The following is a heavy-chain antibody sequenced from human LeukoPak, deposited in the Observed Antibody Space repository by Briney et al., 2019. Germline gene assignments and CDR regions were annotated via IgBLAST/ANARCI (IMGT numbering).Heavy chain of an antibody. CDR2: FDPEDGET. CDR3: ATAGHGGYCSSTSCRYWFDP. J-gene: IGHJ5*02. Sequence: ASVKVSCKVSRYTLTELSMHWVRQAPGKGLEWMGGFDPEDGETIYAQKFQGRVTMTEDTSTDTAYMELSSLRSEDTAVYYCATAGHGGYCSSTSCRYWFDPWGQGTLVTVSS. D-gene: IGHD2-2*01. CDR1: RYTLTELS. V-gene: IGHV1-24*01.